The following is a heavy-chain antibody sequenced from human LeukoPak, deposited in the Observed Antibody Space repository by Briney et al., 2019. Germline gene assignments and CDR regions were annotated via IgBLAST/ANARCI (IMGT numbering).Heavy chain of an antibody. CDR1: GGTFSSYA. Sequence: GASVKVSCKASGGTFSSYAISWVRQAPGQGLEWMGGIIPIFGTVNYAQKFQGRVTITADKSTSTAYMELRSLRSDDTAVYYCARDGDDSSGYSLLNDAFDIWGQGTMVTVSS. V-gene: IGHV1-69*06. D-gene: IGHD3-22*01. CDR2: IIPIFGTV. J-gene: IGHJ3*02. CDR3: ARDGDDSSGYSLLNDAFDI.